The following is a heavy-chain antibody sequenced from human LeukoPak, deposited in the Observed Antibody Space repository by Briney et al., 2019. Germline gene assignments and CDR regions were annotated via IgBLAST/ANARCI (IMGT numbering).Heavy chain of an antibody. Sequence: ALVKVSCKASGGTFSSYAISWVRQAPGQGLEWMGRIIPILGIANYAQKFQGRVTITADKSTSTAYMELSSLRSEDTAVYYCARDPMTTVNWFDPWGQGTLVTVSS. CDR3: ARDPMTTVNWFDP. D-gene: IGHD4-11*01. CDR1: GGTFSSYA. V-gene: IGHV1-69*04. CDR2: IIPILGIA. J-gene: IGHJ5*02.